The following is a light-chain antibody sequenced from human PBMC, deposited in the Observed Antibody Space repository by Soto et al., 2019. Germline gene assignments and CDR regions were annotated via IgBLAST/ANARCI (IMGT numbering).Light chain of an antibody. V-gene: IGKV1-5*01. CDR2: DAS. CDR3: QQYNSYG. CDR1: QSISSW. J-gene: IGKJ1*01. Sequence: IQMTQSPSTLSSSAGDRVTITCRASQSISSWLAWYQQKPGKAPKLLIYDASSLESGVPSRFSGSGSGTEFTLTISSLQPDDFATYYCQQYNSYGFGQGTKVDIK.